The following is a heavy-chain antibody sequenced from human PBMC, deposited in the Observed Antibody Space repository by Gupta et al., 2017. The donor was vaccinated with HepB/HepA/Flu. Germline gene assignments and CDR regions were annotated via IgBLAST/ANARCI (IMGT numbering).Heavy chain of an antibody. CDR3: ARVSWEDYYDSSGYSDY. Sequence: QVQLVQSGAEVKKPGSSVKASCKASGGTFSSYAISWVRQAPGQGLEWMGRIIPILGIANYAQKFQGRVTITADKSTSTAYMELSSLRSEDTAVYYCARVSWEDYYDSSGYSDYWGQGTLVTVSS. V-gene: IGHV1-69*04. CDR1: GGTFSSYA. J-gene: IGHJ4*02. D-gene: IGHD3-22*01. CDR2: IIPILGIA.